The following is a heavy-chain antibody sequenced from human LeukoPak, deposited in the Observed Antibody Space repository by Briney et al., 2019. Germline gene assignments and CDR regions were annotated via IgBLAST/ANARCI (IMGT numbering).Heavy chain of an antibody. CDR1: GFTFSSHW. Sequence: PGGSLRLSCAASGFTFSSHWMSWVRQAPGKGLEWVASIKPDGSEKYYVDSVKGPFTISRGSAKSSLYLQMNTLRAEDTAVYYCARDRGSSGWYEFDYWGQGTLVTVSS. J-gene: IGHJ4*02. CDR3: ARDRGSSGWYEFDY. CDR2: IKPDGSEK. V-gene: IGHV3-7*01. D-gene: IGHD6-19*01.